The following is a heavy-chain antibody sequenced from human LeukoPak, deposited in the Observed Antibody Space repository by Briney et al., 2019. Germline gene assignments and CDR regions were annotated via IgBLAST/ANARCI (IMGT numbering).Heavy chain of an antibody. V-gene: IGHV4-30-4*01. CDR1: GGSISSGDYY. J-gene: IGHJ4*02. Sequence: PSQTLSLTCTVSGGSISSGDYYWSWIRQPPGKGLEWIGYIYYSGSTYYNPSLKSRVTISVDTSKNQFSLKLSSVTAADTAVYYCARENDSSGYYYGGGYFDYWGQGTLVTVSS. D-gene: IGHD3-22*01. CDR3: ARENDSSGYYYGGGYFDY. CDR2: IYYSGST.